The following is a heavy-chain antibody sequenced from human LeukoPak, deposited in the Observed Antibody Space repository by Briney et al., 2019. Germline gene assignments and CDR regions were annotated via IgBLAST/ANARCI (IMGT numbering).Heavy chain of an antibody. J-gene: IGHJ5*02. V-gene: IGHV3-15*01. Sequence: PGGSLRLSCAASGFTFSNAWMSWVRQAPGKGLEWVGRIKSKTDGGTTDYAAPVKGRFTISRDDSKNTLYLQMNSLKTEDAAVYYCTTAGYCSGGSCYFVPNWFDPWGQGTLVTVSS. D-gene: IGHD2-15*01. CDR2: IKSKTDGGTT. CDR3: TTAGYCSGGSCYFVPNWFDP. CDR1: GFTFSNAW.